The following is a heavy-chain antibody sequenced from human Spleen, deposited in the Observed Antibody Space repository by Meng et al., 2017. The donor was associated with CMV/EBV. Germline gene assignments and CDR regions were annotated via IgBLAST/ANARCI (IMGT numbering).Heavy chain of an antibody. D-gene: IGHD5-12*01. CDR2: IISYFSTT. CDR3: AREAGSWSKDIWFDP. J-gene: IGHJ5*02. CDR1: GGTFSNSG. V-gene: IGHV1-69*05. Sequence: SGGTFSNSGLSWVRQPAGQGLEWMGSIISYFSTTNYAQKFQGRATITTDESATTAYMELNSLRLDDTAVYYCAREAGSWSKDIWFDPWGQGTLVTVSS.